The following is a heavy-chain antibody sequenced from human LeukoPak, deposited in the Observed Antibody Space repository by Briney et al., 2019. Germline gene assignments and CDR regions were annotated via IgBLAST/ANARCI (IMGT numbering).Heavy chain of an antibody. J-gene: IGHJ4*02. CDR1: GYTFTGYY. CDR3: ATSSGTFYDEYYLDY. V-gene: IGHV1-2*02. D-gene: IGHD1-26*01. Sequence: ASVKVSCKASGYTFTGYYMHWVRQAPGQGLEWMGWINPNSGGTNYAQKVQGRATMTRDTSISTAYMELSRLRSDDTAVYYCATSSGTFYDEYYLDYWGQGTRVTVSS. CDR2: INPNSGGT.